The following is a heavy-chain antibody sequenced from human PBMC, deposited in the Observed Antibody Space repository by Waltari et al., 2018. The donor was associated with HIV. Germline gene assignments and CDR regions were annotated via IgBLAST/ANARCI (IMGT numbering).Heavy chain of an antibody. CDR1: GFTFRSHW. Sequence: EVQLVESGGGLVQAGGSLRPSCAASGFTFRSHWMPWVRQAPGKGLVWVARINGDGSGTSYADSVRGRFSISRENAENSLHLHMNSVRPEDTGLYYCTREGVETTAPADYWGQGTLVTVSS. CDR3: TREGVETTAPADY. D-gene: IGHD4-17*01. CDR2: INGDGSGT. J-gene: IGHJ4*02. V-gene: IGHV3-74*01.